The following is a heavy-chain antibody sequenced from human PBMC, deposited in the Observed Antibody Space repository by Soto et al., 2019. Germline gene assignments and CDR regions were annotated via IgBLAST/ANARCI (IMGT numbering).Heavy chain of an antibody. CDR2: INAGNGNT. Sequence: QVQLVQSGAEAKKPGASVKVSCKASGYTFTSYAMHWVRQAPGQRLEWMGWINAGNGNTKYSQKFQGRVTITRDTSASTAYMELSSLRSEGTAVYYCARGLNGYSHYFDYWGQGTLVTVSS. CDR1: GYTFTSYA. V-gene: IGHV1-3*01. J-gene: IGHJ4*02. CDR3: ARGLNGYSHYFDY. D-gene: IGHD5-18*01.